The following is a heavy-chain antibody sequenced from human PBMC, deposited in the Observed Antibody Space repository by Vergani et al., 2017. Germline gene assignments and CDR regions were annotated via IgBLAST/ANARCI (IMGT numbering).Heavy chain of an antibody. J-gene: IGHJ3*02. V-gene: IGHV4-39*02. CDR1: GGSISSSSYY. D-gene: IGHD6-19*01. Sequence: QLQLQESGPGLVKPSETLSLTCTVSGGSISSSSYYWGWLRQPPGKGLEWIGCIYYSGSTYYNPSLKSRFTISVDTSKNQFSLKLSSVTAADTAVYYCARETRNRGEAVAGTRDAFDIWGQGTMVTVSS. CDR3: ARETRNRGEAVAGTRDAFDI. CDR2: IYYSGST.